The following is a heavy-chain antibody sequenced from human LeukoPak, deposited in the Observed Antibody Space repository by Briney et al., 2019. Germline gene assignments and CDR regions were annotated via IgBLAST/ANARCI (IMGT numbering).Heavy chain of an antibody. J-gene: IGHJ4*02. CDR3: ARIRYCSGGSCGHFDY. CDR2: IYPGDSDT. V-gene: IGHV5-51*01. Sequence: GESLKISCKGSGYSFTSYWIGWVRQMPGKGLEWMGIIYPGDSDTRYSPSFQGQVTISADKSISTAYLQWSSLKASDTAMYYCARIRYCSGGSCGHFDYWGQGTLVTVSS. D-gene: IGHD2-15*01. CDR1: GYSFTSYW.